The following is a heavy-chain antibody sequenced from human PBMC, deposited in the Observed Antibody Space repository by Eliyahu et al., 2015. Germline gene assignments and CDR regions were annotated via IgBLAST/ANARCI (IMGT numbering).Heavy chain of an antibody. Sequence: QVQLQESGPGLVKPSQTLSLTCTVSGXXXSSGGYYWSWIRQHPGKGLEWIGYIYYSGSTYYNPSLKSRVTISVDTSKNQFSLKLSSVTAADTAVYYCARDREGVAVNFDYWGQGTLVTVSS. CDR1: GXXXSSGGYY. CDR3: ARDREGVAVNFDY. CDR2: IYYSGST. V-gene: IGHV4-31*03. D-gene: IGHD3-3*01. J-gene: IGHJ4*02.